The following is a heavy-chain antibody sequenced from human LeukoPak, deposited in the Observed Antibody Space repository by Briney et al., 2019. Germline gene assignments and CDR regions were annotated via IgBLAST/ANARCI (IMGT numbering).Heavy chain of an antibody. CDR2: ISSSSSTI. Sequence: AGGSLRLSCAASGFTFSSYSMNWVRQAPGKGLEWVSYISSSSSTIYYADSVKGRFTISRDNAKNSLYLQMNSLRAEDTAVYYCARANYDSSGYYPWWGQGTLVTVSS. D-gene: IGHD3-22*01. V-gene: IGHV3-48*01. CDR1: GFTFSSYS. J-gene: IGHJ4*02. CDR3: ARANYDSSGYYPW.